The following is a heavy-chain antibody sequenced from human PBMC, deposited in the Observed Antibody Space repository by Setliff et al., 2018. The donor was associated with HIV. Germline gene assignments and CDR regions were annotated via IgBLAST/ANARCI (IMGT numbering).Heavy chain of an antibody. CDR1: GGSISSYY. Sequence: SETLSLTCTVSGGSISSYYWSWIRQPPGKGLEWVGYIYYSGSTIYNPSLKSRVTISADTSKNKFSLNLSSVTAADTAVYYCARESGCSGGSCTYGYFDLWGRGTLVPVSS. CDR3: ARESGCSGGSCTYGYFDL. D-gene: IGHD2-15*01. CDR2: IYYSGST. V-gene: IGHV4-59*01. J-gene: IGHJ2*01.